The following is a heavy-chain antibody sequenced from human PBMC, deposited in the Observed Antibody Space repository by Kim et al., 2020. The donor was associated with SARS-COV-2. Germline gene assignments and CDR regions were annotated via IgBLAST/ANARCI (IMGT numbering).Heavy chain of an antibody. D-gene: IGHD5-12*01. Sequence: SETLSLTCAVYGGSFSGYYWSWIRQPPGKGLEWIGEINHSGSTNYNPSLKSRVTISVDTSKNQFSLKLSSVTAADTAVYYCARAAYSGYLRGVRANYYYYYGMDVWGQGTTVTVSS. CDR3: ARAAYSGYLRGVRANYYYYYGMDV. CDR2: INHSGST. CDR1: GGSFSGYY. V-gene: IGHV4-34*01. J-gene: IGHJ6*02.